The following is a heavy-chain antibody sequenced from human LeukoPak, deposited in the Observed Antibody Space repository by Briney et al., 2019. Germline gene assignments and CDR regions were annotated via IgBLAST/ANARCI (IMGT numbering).Heavy chain of an antibody. CDR1: GYTFTGYY. CDR3: ARARGAHGAVAGT. J-gene: IGHJ4*02. V-gene: IGHV1-2*02. D-gene: IGHD6-19*01. Sequence: ASVKVSCMASGYTFTGYYMHWVRQAPGQGLEWMGWINPNSGGTNYAQKFQGRVTMTRDTSISTAYMELSRLRSDDTAVYYCARARGAHGAVAGTWGQGTLVTVSS. CDR2: INPNSGGT.